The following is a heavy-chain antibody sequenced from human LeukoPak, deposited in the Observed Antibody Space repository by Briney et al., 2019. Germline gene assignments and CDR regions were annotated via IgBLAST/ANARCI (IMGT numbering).Heavy chain of an antibody. CDR1: GGTFSSYA. V-gene: IGHV1-69*13. Sequence: SVKVSCKASGGTFSSYAISWVRQAPGQGLEWMGGIIPIFGTANYAQKFQGRVTITADESTSTAYMELSSLRSEDTAVYYCARAYHYYDSSGYYPPLYYGMDVWGQGTTVTVSS. J-gene: IGHJ6*02. CDR2: IIPIFGTA. D-gene: IGHD3-22*01. CDR3: ARAYHYYDSSGYYPPLYYGMDV.